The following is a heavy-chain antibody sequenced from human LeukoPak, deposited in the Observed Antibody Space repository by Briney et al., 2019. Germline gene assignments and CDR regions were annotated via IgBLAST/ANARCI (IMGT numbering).Heavy chain of an antibody. J-gene: IGHJ3*02. D-gene: IGHD3-10*01. Sequence: GGSLRLSCAASGFTFSSYWMSWVRQAPGKGLEWVANIKQDGSEKYYVDSVKGRFTISRDNAKNSLYLQTNSLRAEDTAVYYCARARVRYAFDIWGQGTMVTVSS. CDR1: GFTFSSYW. CDR2: IKQDGSEK. CDR3: ARARVRYAFDI. V-gene: IGHV3-7*01.